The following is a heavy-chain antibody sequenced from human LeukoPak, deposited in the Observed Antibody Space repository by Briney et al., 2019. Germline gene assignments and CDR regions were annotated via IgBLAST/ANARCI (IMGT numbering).Heavy chain of an antibody. CDR1: GFTVSSNY. J-gene: IGHJ4*02. CDR2: IYSGGST. Sequence: PGGSLRLSCAASGFTVSSNYMSWVRQAPGKGLEWVSVIYSGGSTYYADSVEGRFTISRDNSKNTLYLQMNSLRAEDTAVYYCARDSAKAYGDYGSRIFDYWGQGTLVTVSS. CDR3: ARDSAKAYGDYGSRIFDY. D-gene: IGHD4-17*01. V-gene: IGHV3-66*01.